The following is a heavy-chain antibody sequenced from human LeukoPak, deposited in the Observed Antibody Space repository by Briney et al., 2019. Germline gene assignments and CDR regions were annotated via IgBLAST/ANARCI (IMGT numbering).Heavy chain of an antibody. D-gene: IGHD5-18*01. J-gene: IGHJ3*02. Sequence: PGGSLRLSCAASGFTFSSYGMHWVRQAPGKGLEWVAFIRYDGSNKYYADSVKGRFTISRDNSKNTLYLQMNSLRAEDTAVYYCAKEFSGYSYGADAFDIWGQGTMVAVSS. CDR2: IRYDGSNK. V-gene: IGHV3-30*02. CDR1: GFTFSSYG. CDR3: AKEFSGYSYGADAFDI.